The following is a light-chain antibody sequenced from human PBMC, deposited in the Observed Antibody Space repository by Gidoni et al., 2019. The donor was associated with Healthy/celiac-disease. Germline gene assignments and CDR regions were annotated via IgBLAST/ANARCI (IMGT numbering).Light chain of an antibody. Sequence: QYALTQPASVSGSPGQSLTLSCTGTSSDVVGYKYVSWYQQHPGKAPKLLIYEVSHRPSGVPDRFSASKSDNTASLTISGLQAEDEADYYCSSYTTSSTLVVFGGGTKLTVL. CDR1: SSDVVGYKY. CDR3: SSYTTSSTLVV. J-gene: IGLJ2*01. CDR2: EVS. V-gene: IGLV2-14*01.